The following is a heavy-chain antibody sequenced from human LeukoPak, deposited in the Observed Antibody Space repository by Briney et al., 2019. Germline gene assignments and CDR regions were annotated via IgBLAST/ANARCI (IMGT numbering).Heavy chain of an antibody. Sequence: SETLSLTCTVSGGSISSSGYYWGWIRQPPGKGLEWIGSIYYSGSTHYNPSLKSRVTISVDKSKNQFSLKLSSVTAADTAVYYSARRDYYDSSGYFSFWGQGTLVSVSS. CDR1: GGSISSSGYY. CDR2: IYYSGST. V-gene: IGHV4-39*07. J-gene: IGHJ4*02. D-gene: IGHD3-22*01. CDR3: ARRDYYDSSGYFSF.